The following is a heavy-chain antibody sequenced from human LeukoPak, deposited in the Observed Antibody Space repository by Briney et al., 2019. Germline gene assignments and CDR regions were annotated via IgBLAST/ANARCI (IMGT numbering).Heavy chain of an antibody. J-gene: IGHJ4*02. V-gene: IGHV3-11*01. Sequence: GGSLRLSCVTSGFTFSDYYTSWIRQAPGKGLEWVSYISGSDGTIKYADSVKGRFTISRDNAKNPLYLQMNSLRVEDTAVYYCAREFTQRDYWGQGTLVTVSS. CDR1: GFTFSDYY. CDR2: ISGSDGTI. CDR3: AREFTQRDY.